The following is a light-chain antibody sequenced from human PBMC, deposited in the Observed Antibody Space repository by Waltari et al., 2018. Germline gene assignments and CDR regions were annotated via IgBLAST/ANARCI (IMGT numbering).Light chain of an antibody. Sequence: SYELTPTPSVSVSPGQTARNTCSGRELPRKYASWFQQKSGQAPRLVIYEDTKRPSGIPERFSGSSSGTVATLTISGAQVDDEADYYCYSSDSTGLRVFGGGTTVVVL. CDR3: YSSDSTGLRV. V-gene: IGLV3-10*01. CDR1: ELPRKY. CDR2: EDT. J-gene: IGLJ1*01.